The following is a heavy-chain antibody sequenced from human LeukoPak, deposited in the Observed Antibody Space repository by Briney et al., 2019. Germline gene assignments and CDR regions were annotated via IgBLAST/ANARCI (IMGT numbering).Heavy chain of an antibody. CDR2: ISSSSSYI. D-gene: IGHD2-2*01. Sequence: GGSLRLSCAASGFTFSSYSMNWVRQAPGKGLERVSSISSSSSYIYYADSVKGRFTISRDNAKNSLYLQMNSLRAEDTAVYYCASPREYQLLYFGYWGQGTLVTVSS. V-gene: IGHV3-21*01. J-gene: IGHJ4*02. CDR1: GFTFSSYS. CDR3: ASPREYQLLYFGY.